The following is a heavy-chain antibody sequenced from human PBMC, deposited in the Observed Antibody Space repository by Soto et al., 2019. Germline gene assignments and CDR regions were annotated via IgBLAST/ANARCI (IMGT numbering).Heavy chain of an antibody. CDR3: ARVPPDILTGYHYYYGMDV. J-gene: IGHJ6*02. V-gene: IGHV1-69*12. D-gene: IGHD3-9*01. CDR2: IIPIFGTA. CDR1: GGTFSSYA. Sequence: QVQLVQSGAEVKKPGSSVKVSCKASGGTFSSYAISWVRQAPGQGLEWMGGIIPIFGTANYAQKFQGRVTITADEXXSXAXXELSSLRSEDTAVYYCARVPPDILTGYHYYYGMDVWGQGTTVTVSS.